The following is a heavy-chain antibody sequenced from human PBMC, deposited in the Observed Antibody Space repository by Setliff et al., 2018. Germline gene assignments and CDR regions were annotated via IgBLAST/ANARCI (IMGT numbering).Heavy chain of an antibody. CDR2: VRYTGRA. D-gene: IGHD2-21*01. V-gene: IGHV4-59*01. J-gene: IGHJ6*03. CDR3: ARVIDAFYNYPDV. Sequence: PSETLSLTCSVSGGSISPYYWGWIRQSPKTGLEFIAHVRYTGRADYNPSLRSRASISIDTSKRQFSLKLRSLAAADTAIYYCARVIDAFYNYPDVWGKGTTVTVS. CDR1: GGSISPYY.